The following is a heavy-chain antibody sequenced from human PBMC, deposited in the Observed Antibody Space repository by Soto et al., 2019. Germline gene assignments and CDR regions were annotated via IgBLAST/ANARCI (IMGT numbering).Heavy chain of an antibody. D-gene: IGHD6-6*01. CDR2: IIPIFGTA. J-gene: IGHJ6*02. CDR3: ARVEVGSIAARTSRDYYYYYGRDV. CDR1: GGTFSSYA. Sequence: SVKVSCKASGGTFSSYAISWVRQAPGQGLEWMGGIIPIFGTANYAQKFQGRVTITADKSTSTAYMELSSLISEDTAEYYCARVEVGSIAARTSRDYYYYYGRDVWGQGSRGTVSS. V-gene: IGHV1-69*06.